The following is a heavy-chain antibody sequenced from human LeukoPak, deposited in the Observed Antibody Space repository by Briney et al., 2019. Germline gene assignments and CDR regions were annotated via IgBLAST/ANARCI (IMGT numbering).Heavy chain of an antibody. D-gene: IGHD4-17*01. CDR2: IYYSGST. Sequence: PSETLSLTCAVYGGSFSGYYWSWIRQPPGKGLEWIGYIYYSGSTNYNPSLKSRVTISVDTSKNQFSLKLSSVTAADTAVYYCARENTVTTFDYWGQGTLVTVSS. V-gene: IGHV4-59*01. CDR1: GGSFSGYY. J-gene: IGHJ4*02. CDR3: ARENTVTTFDY.